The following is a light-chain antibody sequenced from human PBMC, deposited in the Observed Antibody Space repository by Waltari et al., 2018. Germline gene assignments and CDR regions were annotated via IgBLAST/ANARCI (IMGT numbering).Light chain of an antibody. CDR3: CSYAGRYTYV. V-gene: IGLV2-11*01. CDR1: SSDVGGYNY. CDR2: DVS. J-gene: IGLJ1*01. Sequence: QSALTQPRSVSGSPGQSVTISCTGASSDVGGYNYVSWDQQPPGKAPKLMIYDVSKRPSGVPDRFSGSKSGDTASLTISGLRAEDEADYYCCSYAGRYTYVFGTGTKVTVL.